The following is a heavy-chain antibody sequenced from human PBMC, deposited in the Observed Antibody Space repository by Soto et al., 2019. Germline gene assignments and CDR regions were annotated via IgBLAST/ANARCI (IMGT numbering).Heavy chain of an antibody. D-gene: IGHD3-22*01. J-gene: IGHJ6*02. CDR2: VNAGNGNT. CDR3: ARNQFYYDSSGYYLWGYYYYGMDV. CDR1: GYTFTSYA. V-gene: IGHV1-3*01. Sequence: ASVKVSCKASGYTFTSYAMHLVRQAPGQKLEGMGWVNAGNGNTKYSQKFQGRVTITRDTSASTAYMELSSLRSEDTAVYYCARNQFYYDSSGYYLWGYYYYGMDVWGQGTTVTVSS.